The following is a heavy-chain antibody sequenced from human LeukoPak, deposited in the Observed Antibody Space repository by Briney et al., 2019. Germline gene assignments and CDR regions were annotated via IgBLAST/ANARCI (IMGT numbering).Heavy chain of an antibody. CDR1: GFTFSSYS. D-gene: IGHD6-19*01. CDR2: ISSSSSYI. V-gene: IGHV3-21*01. J-gene: IGHJ4*02. Sequence: KPGGSLRLSCAASGFTFSSYSMNWVHQAPGKGLEWVSSISSSSSYIYYADSVKGRFTISRDNAKNSLYLQMNSLRAEDTAVYYCAREIAVAGPQYYFDYWGQGTLVTVSS. CDR3: AREIAVAGPQYYFDY.